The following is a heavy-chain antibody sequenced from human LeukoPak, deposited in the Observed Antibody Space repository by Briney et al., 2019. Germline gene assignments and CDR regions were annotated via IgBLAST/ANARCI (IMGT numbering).Heavy chain of an antibody. CDR3: ARVFEVAAAGTAWFDP. CDR1: GGTFSSYA. D-gene: IGHD6-13*01. Sequence: ASVKVSCKASGGTFSSYAISWVRQAPGQGLEWMGGIIPIFGTANYAQKFQGRVTITADESTSTAYMELSSLRSEDTAVYYCARVFEVAAAGTAWFDPWGQGTLVTVSS. V-gene: IGHV1-69*13. J-gene: IGHJ5*02. CDR2: IIPIFGTA.